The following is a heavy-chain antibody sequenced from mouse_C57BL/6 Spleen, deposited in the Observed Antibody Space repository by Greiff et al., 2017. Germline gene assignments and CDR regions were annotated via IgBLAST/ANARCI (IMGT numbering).Heavy chain of an antibody. CDR1: GYTFPGYW. CDR3: ARWRSRDRCDFAD. Sequence: VKLQQSGAELMKPGASVKLSCKATGYTFPGYWINWVKQRPGHGLEWIGEIFPGSGSTKYNEQFKGKATFTVDTSSSTAYMQLSSLTSEDSAIYYCARWRSRDRCDFADWGQGTLVTVSA. J-gene: IGHJ3*01. CDR2: IFPGSGST. V-gene: IGHV1-9*01.